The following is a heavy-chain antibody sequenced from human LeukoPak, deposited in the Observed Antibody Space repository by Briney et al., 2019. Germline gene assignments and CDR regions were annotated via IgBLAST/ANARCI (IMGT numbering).Heavy chain of an antibody. CDR2: IIPILGIA. CDR1: GGTFSSYA. J-gene: IGHJ4*02. CDR3: AGAMVRGSYSPDY. D-gene: IGHD3-10*01. Sequence: GASVKVSRKASGGTFSSYAISWVRQAPGQGLEWMGRIIPILGIANYAQKFQGRVTITADKSTSTAYMELSSLRSEDTAVYYCAGAMVRGSYSPDYWGQGTLVTVSS. V-gene: IGHV1-69*04.